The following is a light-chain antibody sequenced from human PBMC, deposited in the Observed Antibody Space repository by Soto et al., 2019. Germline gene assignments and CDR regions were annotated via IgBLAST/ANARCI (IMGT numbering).Light chain of an antibody. CDR1: QTISGY. CDR2: AVS. V-gene: IGKV1-39*01. Sequence: DIQMTQSPSSLSASVGDRVTITCRASQTISGYLNWYQQKPGKAPHLLIDAVSSLQSGVPSRFSGSGSATDFTLTISSLQPEDFATYYCQQSYRFGRGTKVEIK. J-gene: IGKJ4*01. CDR3: QQSYR.